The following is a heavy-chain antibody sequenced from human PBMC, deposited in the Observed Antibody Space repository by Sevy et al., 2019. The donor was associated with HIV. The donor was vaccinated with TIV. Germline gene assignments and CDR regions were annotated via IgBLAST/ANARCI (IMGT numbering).Heavy chain of an antibody. D-gene: IGHD3-22*01. V-gene: IGHV3-33*01. Sequence: GGSLRLSCAASGFTFSRYGMHWVRQAPGKGLEWVAGIWNDRGNKHYADPVKGQFTISSEKSKNTLYLQMNSLRAEDTDVYYCSSLPHTYYDGRGSSGDDAIDIWGQGTMVTVSS. CDR2: IWNDRGNK. CDR1: GFTFSRYG. J-gene: IGHJ3*02. CDR3: SSLPHTYYDGRGSSGDDAIDI.